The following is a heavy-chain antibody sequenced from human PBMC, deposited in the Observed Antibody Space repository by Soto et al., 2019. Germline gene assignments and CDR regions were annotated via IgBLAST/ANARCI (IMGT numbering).Heavy chain of an antibody. V-gene: IGHV1-69*13. CDR1: GGTFSSYA. D-gene: IGHD3-22*01. CDR3: ASGLYDSSGFIRDAFDI. J-gene: IGHJ3*02. Sequence: VKVSCKASGGTFSSYAISWVRQAPGQGLEWMGGIIPIFGTANYAQKFQGRVTITADKSTSTAYMELSSLRSEDTAVYYCASGLYDSSGFIRDAFDIWGQGTMVTVSS. CDR2: IIPIFGTA.